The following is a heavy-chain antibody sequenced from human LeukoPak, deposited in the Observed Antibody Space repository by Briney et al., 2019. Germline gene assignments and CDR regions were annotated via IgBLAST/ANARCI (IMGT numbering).Heavy chain of an antibody. CDR2: ISSSSSYI. CDR1: GFTFSSYS. D-gene: IGHD2-2*01. Sequence: GSLRLSCAASGFTFSSYSMNWVRQAPGKGLEWVSSISSSSSYIYYADSVKGRFTISRDNAKNSLYLQMNSLRAEDTAVYYCARGNIYCSSTSCPPVGAFDIWGQGTMVTVSS. V-gene: IGHV3-21*01. CDR3: ARGNIYCSSTSCPPVGAFDI. J-gene: IGHJ3*02.